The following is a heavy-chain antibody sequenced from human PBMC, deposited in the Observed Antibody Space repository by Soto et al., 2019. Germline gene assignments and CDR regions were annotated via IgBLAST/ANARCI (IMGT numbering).Heavy chain of an antibody. CDR1: GGSFRGYY. Sequence: QVQLQQWGAGLLKPSETLSLTCAVYGGSFRGYYWSWIRQPPGKGLEWIGEINHRGSANYNPSVKRRVPIPVDTSKHQFSLKRNSVTAADPAMYYCARGSRVKIPAATGRDYYYHGLDVWAQGTAVTVSS. J-gene: IGHJ6*02. D-gene: IGHD1-26*01. CDR3: ARGSRVKIPAATGRDYYYHGLDV. V-gene: IGHV4-34*01. CDR2: INHRGSA.